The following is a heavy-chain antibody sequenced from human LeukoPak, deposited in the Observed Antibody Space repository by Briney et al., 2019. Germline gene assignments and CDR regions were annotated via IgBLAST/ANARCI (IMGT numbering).Heavy chain of an antibody. CDR3: ARSGSSWYHPVDY. Sequence: SETLSLTCTVSGGSISSYYWSWIRQPPGKGLEWIGYIYYSGSTNYNPSLKSRVTTSVDTSKNQFSLKLSSVTAADTAVYYCARSGSSWYHPVDYWGQGTLVTVSS. V-gene: IGHV4-59*08. D-gene: IGHD6-13*01. CDR1: GGSISSYY. CDR2: IYYSGST. J-gene: IGHJ4*02.